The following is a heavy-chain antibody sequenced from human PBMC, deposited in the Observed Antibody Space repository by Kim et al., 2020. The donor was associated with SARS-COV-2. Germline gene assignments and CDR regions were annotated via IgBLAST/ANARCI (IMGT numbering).Heavy chain of an antibody. CDR3: ARVVVVEQYYYGMDV. Sequence: GGSLRLSCAASGFTFSSYSMNWVRQAPGKGLEWVSSISSSSSYIYYADSVKGRFTISRDNAKNSLYLQMNSLRAEDTAVYYCARVVVVEQYYYGMDVWGQGTTVTVSS. CDR1: GFTFSSYS. J-gene: IGHJ6*02. V-gene: IGHV3-21*01. D-gene: IGHD2-15*01. CDR2: ISSSSSYI.